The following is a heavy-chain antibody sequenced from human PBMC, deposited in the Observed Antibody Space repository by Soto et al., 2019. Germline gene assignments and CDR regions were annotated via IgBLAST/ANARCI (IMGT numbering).Heavy chain of an antibody. CDR3: TTVGKHDYGDYQGFAY. Sequence: PGGSLRLSCAASGFTFSSYAMSWVRQAPGKGLEWVGRIKSKADGGTIDYAAPVKTRFTISRDDSKSTLSLQMNSLKTEDTAVYYCTTVGKHDYGDYQGFAYWGPGTLVTVSS. CDR1: GFTFSSYA. D-gene: IGHD4-17*01. J-gene: IGHJ4*02. CDR2: IKSKADGGTI. V-gene: IGHV3-15*01.